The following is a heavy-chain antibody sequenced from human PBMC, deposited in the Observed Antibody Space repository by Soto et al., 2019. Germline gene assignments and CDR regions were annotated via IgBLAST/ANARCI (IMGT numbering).Heavy chain of an antibody. D-gene: IGHD2-2*01. V-gene: IGHV3-21*01. Sequence: EVPLVESGGGLVKPGGSLRLSCAVSGFTFSSYSMNWVRQTPGKGLEWVSFISSSSSYINYADSVKGRFTISRDNAKNSLYLQMNSLRAEDTAVYYCARGYCSSTSCSNYGLDVWGQGTTVTVSS. CDR2: ISSSSSYI. CDR3: ARGYCSSTSCSNYGLDV. J-gene: IGHJ6*02. CDR1: GFTFSSYS.